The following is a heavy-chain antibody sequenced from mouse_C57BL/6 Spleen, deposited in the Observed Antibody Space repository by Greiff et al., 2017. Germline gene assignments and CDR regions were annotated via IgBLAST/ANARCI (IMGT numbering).Heavy chain of an antibody. CDR3: ARASEVDCGFAY. Sequence: QVQLQQPGAELVKPGASVKMSCKASGYTFTSYWITWVKQRPGQGLEWIGDIYPTSGSTNYNEKFKSKAILTVDTSSNTAYMQLSSLTSEDSAVFYCARASEVDCGFAYWGRGNALTV. CDR2: IYPTSGST. D-gene: IGHD2-13*01. V-gene: IGHV1-55*01. CDR1: GYTFTSYW. J-gene: IGHJ2*01.